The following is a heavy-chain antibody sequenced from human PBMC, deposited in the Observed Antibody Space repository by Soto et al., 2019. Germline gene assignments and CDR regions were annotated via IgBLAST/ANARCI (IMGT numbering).Heavy chain of an antibody. D-gene: IGHD6-6*01. CDR1: GGSISSGGYS. CDR2: IYHSGST. J-gene: IGHJ4*02. Sequence: QLQLQESGSGLVKPSQTLSLTCAVSGGSISSGGYSWSWIRQPPGKGLEWIGYIYHSGSTYYNPSRKXRXTXSXXRAMNQFSLKLSSVTAADTAVYYCAGGIAARPLGYWGQGTLVTVSS. CDR3: AGGIAARPLGY. V-gene: IGHV4-30-2*01.